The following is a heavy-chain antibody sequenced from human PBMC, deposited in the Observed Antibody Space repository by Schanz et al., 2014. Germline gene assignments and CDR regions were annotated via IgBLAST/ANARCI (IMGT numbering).Heavy chain of an antibody. CDR3: AKSDAFDI. CDR2: ISWNSGTI. CDR1: GFTLSSYG. J-gene: IGHJ3*02. V-gene: IGHV3-NL1*01. Sequence: QVQLVESGGGVVQPGRSLRLSCSASGFTLSSYGMHWVRQAPGKGLEWVSVISWNSGTIGYADSVKGRFTISRDNAKNTLYLQMNSLRAEDTAVYYCAKSDAFDIWGQGTLVTVSS.